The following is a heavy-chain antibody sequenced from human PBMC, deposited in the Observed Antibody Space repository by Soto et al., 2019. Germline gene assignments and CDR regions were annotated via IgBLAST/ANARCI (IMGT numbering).Heavy chain of an antibody. J-gene: IGHJ4*02. CDR2: IYYSGST. D-gene: IGHD6-13*01. CDR1: GGSISSYY. CDR3: VRVGSYSSSWYVDY. Sequence: PSETLSLTCTVSGGSISSYYWSWIRQPPGKGLEWIGYIYYSGSTNYNPSLKSRVTISVDTSKNQFSLKLSSVTAADTAVYYCVRVGSYSSSWYVDYWGQGTLVTVSS. V-gene: IGHV4-59*01.